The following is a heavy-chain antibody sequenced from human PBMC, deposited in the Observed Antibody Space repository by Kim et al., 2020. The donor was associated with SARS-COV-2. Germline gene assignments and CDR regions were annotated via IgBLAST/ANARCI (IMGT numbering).Heavy chain of an antibody. CDR2: IDFSGTT. D-gene: IGHD2-21*02. CDR1: GGSISSGTNY. CDR3: AGVSLSDRGLSSYPMDV. Sequence: SETLSLTCTVSGGSISSGTNYWAWIRQFPGKGLEWSGHIDFSGTTFYTSTLKSCLTITVDISKTQFSLDLISMTAEDTAMYYCAGVSLSDRGLSSYPMDV. J-gene: IGHJ6*01. V-gene: IGHV4-31*03.